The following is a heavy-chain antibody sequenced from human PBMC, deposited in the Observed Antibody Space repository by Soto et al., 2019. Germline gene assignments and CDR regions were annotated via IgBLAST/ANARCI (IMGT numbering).Heavy chain of an antibody. CDR2: ISAYNGNT. D-gene: IGHD3-3*01. CDR1: GYTFPNYG. V-gene: IGHV1-18*04. CDR3: ARVDVLRFLEWLI. Sequence: ASVKVSWKASGYTFPNYGISWVREAPGQGLEWMGWISAYNGNTNYAQNLQGRVTMTTDTSTSTAYMELRSLRSDDTAVYYCARVDVLRFLEWLIWGQGTLVTVSS. J-gene: IGHJ4*02.